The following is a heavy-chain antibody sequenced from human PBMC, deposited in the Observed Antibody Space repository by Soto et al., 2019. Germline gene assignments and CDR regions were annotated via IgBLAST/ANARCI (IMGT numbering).Heavy chain of an antibody. Sequence: GESLKISCQGSGYSFTSYWIHWVRQMPGKGLEWMGRIYPSDSYTNYSPSFQGHVTISADKSISTAYLQWSSLKASDTAMYYCARTAAAGKYYYGVDVWGQGTTVTVSS. CDR1: GYSFTSYW. CDR2: IYPSDSYT. V-gene: IGHV5-10-1*01. J-gene: IGHJ6*02. D-gene: IGHD6-13*01. CDR3: ARTAAAGKYYYGVDV.